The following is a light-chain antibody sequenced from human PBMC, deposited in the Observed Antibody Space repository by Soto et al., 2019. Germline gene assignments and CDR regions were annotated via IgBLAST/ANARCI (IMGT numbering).Light chain of an antibody. Sequence: EIVLTQSPGTLSLSPGERATLSCRASQSVRSNYLGWYQQKPGQAPRLLIYEASNRATGIPDRFTGRGSGTDFTLTISRLEPEEFAVYYCQQYGTSPQLTFGGGTRVEI. CDR2: EAS. CDR1: QSVRSNY. CDR3: QQYGTSPQLT. J-gene: IGKJ4*01. V-gene: IGKV3-20*01.